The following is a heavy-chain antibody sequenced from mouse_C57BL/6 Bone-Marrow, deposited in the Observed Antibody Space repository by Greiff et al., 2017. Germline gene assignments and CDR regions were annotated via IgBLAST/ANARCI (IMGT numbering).Heavy chain of an antibody. CDR2: IDPSDSYT. J-gene: IGHJ4*01. V-gene: IGHV1-50*01. D-gene: IGHD1-1*01. CDR3: ARDYYYYGSSGCAMDY. Sequence: QVQLQQPGAELVKPGASVKLSCKASGYTFTSSWMQWVKQRPGQGLEWIGEIDPSDSYTNYNQKFKGKATLTVDTSSSTAYMQLSSLTSEDSAVYYWARDYYYYGSSGCAMDYWVRGTAVTVTS. CDR1: GYTFTSSW.